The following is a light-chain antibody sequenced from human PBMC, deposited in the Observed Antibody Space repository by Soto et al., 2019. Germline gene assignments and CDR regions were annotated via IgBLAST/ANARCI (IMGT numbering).Light chain of an antibody. V-gene: IGKV1-9*01. CDR1: QGITND. CDR2: AAS. CDR3: QQFNRDPFP. Sequence: DIQLTQSPSFLSASVGDSVTITCRASQGITNDLAWYQQKHGKATKLLIYAASSLQRGVPSTFSGSGFGTEFTLTISSLQPEYFATYFCQQFNRDPFPVGPGTTVDF. J-gene: IGKJ3*01.